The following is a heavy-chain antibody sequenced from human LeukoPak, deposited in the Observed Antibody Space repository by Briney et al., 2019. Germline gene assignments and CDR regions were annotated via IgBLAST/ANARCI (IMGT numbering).Heavy chain of an antibody. CDR3: ARGYSSVYYYYYYMDV. D-gene: IGHD6-19*01. J-gene: IGHJ6*03. Sequence: ASVKVSCKASGYTFTGYYIHWVRQAPGQGLEWMGWINPNSGDTNYAQKFQGRVTMTRDTSISTAYTELSRLRSDDTAVYYCARGYSSVYYYYYYMDVWGKGTTVTVSS. CDR1: GYTFTGYY. CDR2: INPNSGDT. V-gene: IGHV1-2*02.